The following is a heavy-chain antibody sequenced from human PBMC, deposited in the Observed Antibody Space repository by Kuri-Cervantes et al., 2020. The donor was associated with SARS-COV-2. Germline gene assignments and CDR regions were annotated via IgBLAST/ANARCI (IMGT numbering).Heavy chain of an antibody. D-gene: IGHD3-3*01. V-gene: IGHV3-7*05. J-gene: IGHJ6*02. CDR1: GFTFSSYR. CDR3: ARDPRNLAIFGVVIKGYYYYGMDV. Sequence: GGSLRLSCAASGFTFSSYRMSWVRQAPGKGLEWVANIRQDGSEKYYVDSVKGRVTISRDNAKNSLYLQMNSLRAEDTAVYYCARDPRNLAIFGVVIKGYYYYGMDVWGQGTTVTVSS. CDR2: IRQDGSEK.